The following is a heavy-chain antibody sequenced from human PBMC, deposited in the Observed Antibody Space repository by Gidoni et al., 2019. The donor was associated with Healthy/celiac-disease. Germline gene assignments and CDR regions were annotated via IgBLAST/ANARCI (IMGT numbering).Heavy chain of an antibody. Sequence: QVQLVQSGAEVKKPGSSVKVSCKASGGTFSSYAISWVRQAPGQGLEWMGGIIPIFGTANYAQKFQGRVTITADESTSTAYMELSSLRSEDTAVYYCASPVDVVAAVSQYYYYGMDVWGQGTTVTVSS. CDR1: GGTFSSYA. V-gene: IGHV1-69*01. CDR2: IIPIFGTA. J-gene: IGHJ6*02. CDR3: ASPVDVVAAVSQYYYYGMDV. D-gene: IGHD2-15*01.